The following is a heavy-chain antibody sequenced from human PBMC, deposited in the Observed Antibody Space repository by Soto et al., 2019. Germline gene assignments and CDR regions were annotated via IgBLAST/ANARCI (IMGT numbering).Heavy chain of an antibody. J-gene: IGHJ4*02. Sequence: SETLSLTCTVSGGSISSYYWSWIRQPPGKGLEWIGYIYYSGSTNYNPSLKSRVTISVDTSKNQFSLKLSSVTAADTAVYYCATYSSSSQLFDYWGQGTLVTSPQ. CDR1: GGSISSYY. CDR3: ATYSSSSQLFDY. V-gene: IGHV4-59*08. CDR2: IYYSGST. D-gene: IGHD6-6*01.